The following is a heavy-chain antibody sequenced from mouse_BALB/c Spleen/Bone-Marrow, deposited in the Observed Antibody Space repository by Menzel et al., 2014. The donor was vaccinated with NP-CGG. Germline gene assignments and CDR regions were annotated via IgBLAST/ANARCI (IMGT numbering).Heavy chain of an antibody. Sequence: VQLQQSGAELVKPGASVKLSCTASGFNIKDTHMHWVKQRPEQGLEWIGRIDPANGNTKYDPKFQGKATITADTSSNTAYLQLSSLTSEDTAVYYCARWEYYAMDYWGQGTSVTASS. CDR3: ARWEYYAMDY. CDR1: GFNIKDTH. J-gene: IGHJ4*01. D-gene: IGHD4-1*01. CDR2: IDPANGNT. V-gene: IGHV14-3*02.